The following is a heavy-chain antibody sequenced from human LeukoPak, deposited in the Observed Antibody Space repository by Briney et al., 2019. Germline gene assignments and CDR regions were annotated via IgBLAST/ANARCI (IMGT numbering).Heavy chain of an antibody. D-gene: IGHD5-18*01. CDR1: GGSISSYY. CDR2: IYYSGST. CDR3: ARHFRSYGCFDY. J-gene: IGHJ4*02. V-gene: IGHV4-59*05. Sequence: KPSETLSLTCTVSGGSISSYYWSWIRQPAGKGLEWIGRIYYSGSTYYNPSLKSRVTISVDTSKNQFSLKLSSVTAADTAVYYCARHFRSYGCFDYWGQGTLVTVSS.